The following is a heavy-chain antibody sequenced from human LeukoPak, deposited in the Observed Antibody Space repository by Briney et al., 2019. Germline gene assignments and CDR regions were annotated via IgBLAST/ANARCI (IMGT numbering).Heavy chain of an antibody. CDR2: IYYSGIT. J-gene: IGHJ4*02. CDR3: ARASGAFDY. CDR1: GGSISSSY. V-gene: IGHV4-59*13. Sequence: SETLSLTCTVSGGSISSSYWSWIRRPPGKGLEWIGYIYYSGITNYNPSLKSRVTISLDTSKNQFSLKLNSVTAADTAVYYCARASGAFDYWGQGALVTVSS.